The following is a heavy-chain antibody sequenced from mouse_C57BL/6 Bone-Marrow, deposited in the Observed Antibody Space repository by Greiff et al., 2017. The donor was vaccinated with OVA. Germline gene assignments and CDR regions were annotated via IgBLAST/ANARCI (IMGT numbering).Heavy chain of an antibody. D-gene: IGHD1-1*01. CDR3: ARTGYYDGSSYVEVTPVDY. J-gene: IGHJ2*01. CDR2: IYPSDSET. V-gene: IGHV1-61*01. Sequence: QVQLQQPGAELVRPGSSVKLSCKASGYTFTSYWMDWVKQRPGQGLEWIGNIYPSDSETHYNQKFKDKATLTVDKSSSTAYMQLSSLTSEDSAVYNCARTGYYDGSSYVEVTPVDYWGQGTTLTVSS. CDR1: GYTFTSYW.